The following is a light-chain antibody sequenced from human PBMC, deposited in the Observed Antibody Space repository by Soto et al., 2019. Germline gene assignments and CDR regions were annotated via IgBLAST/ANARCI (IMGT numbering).Light chain of an antibody. CDR2: GDN. V-gene: IGLV1-40*01. CDR3: QSYDSSLSRV. CDR1: SSNIGAGYD. Sequence: QSVLTQPPSAAGAPGQKITISCTGRSSNIGAGYDVHWYRQFPGAAPKLLISGDNNRPSGVPDRFSGSKSGTSASLAITGLQAEDEADYYCQSYDSSLSRVFGTGTKVTVL. J-gene: IGLJ1*01.